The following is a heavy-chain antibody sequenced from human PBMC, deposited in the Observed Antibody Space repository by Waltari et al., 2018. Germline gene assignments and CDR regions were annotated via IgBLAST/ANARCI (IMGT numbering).Heavy chain of an antibody. CDR2: IDPEDGET. J-gene: IGHJ4*02. D-gene: IGHD3-10*01. CDR1: GYPFMDYI. CDR3: APLPGGSGQTFDY. V-gene: IGHV1-69-2*01. Sequence: EVDLVQSGAEVKKPGATGKISCTASGYPFMDYIMSWVQQAPGKGLEWMGRIDPEDGETVYSEKFQGRVTITADTSTDTAYMELSSLTSGDTAVYYCAPLPGGSGQTFDYWGQGTLVTVS.